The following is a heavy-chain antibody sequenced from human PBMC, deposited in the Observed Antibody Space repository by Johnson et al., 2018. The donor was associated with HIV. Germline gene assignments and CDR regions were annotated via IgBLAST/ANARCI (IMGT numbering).Heavy chain of an antibody. CDR3: ARPPLERIISGSYGAFDL. CDR2: ARFDEVSK. CDR1: GFTFSTYD. Sequence: QVQLVESGGGVVQPGTSLRLSCAASGFTFSTYDMHWVRQAPGKGLEWVAVARFDEVSKYYIDSVKGRFTISRDNSKNTLYLQMNSLRTYDTAVYYCARPPLERIISGSYGAFDLWGQGTMVTVSP. J-gene: IGHJ3*01. D-gene: IGHD1-26*01. V-gene: IGHV3-33*01.